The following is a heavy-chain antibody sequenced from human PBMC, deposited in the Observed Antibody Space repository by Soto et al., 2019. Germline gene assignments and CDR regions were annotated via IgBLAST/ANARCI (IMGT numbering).Heavy chain of an antibody. CDR2: IRDSDSGGST. CDR3: AKVRVGIDVDFDY. D-gene: IGHD2-21*01. Sequence: GGSLRLSCAASGFTFSNSAMTWVRQAPAKGLEWVSTIRDSDSGGSTFYADSVKGRFTISRDDSKNTLYLQMSSLRAEDTAMYYCAKVRVGIDVDFDYWGQGAVVTVSS. V-gene: IGHV3-23*01. J-gene: IGHJ4*02. CDR1: GFTFSNSA.